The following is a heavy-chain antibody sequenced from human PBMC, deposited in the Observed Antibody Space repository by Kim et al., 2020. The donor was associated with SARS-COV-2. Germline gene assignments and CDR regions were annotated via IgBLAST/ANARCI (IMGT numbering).Heavy chain of an antibody. V-gene: IGHV4-59*01. CDR3: ARCFIDLGTYYYYYYYMDV. J-gene: IGHJ6*03. CDR2: IYYSGST. Sequence: SETLSLTCTVSGGSISSYYWSWIRQPPGKGLEWIGYIYYSGSTNYNPSLKSRVTISVDTSKNQFSLKLSSVTAADTAVYYCARCFIDLGTYYYYYYYMDVWGKGTTVTVSS. CDR1: GGSISSYY. D-gene: IGHD3-16*01.